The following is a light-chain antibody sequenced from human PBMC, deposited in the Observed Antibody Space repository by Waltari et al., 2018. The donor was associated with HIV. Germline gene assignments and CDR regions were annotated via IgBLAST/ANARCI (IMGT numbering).Light chain of an antibody. CDR2: GAS. CDR1: QSISSN. Sequence: EILMTQSPATLSVSPGEEVTLSCRASQSISSNLAWYQQKPGQAPRLLIYGASTRAAGFPARFTGSGAGTEFTLTISNLQSEDFAVYYCQQYYNWPGTFGQGTKLEIK. CDR3: QQYYNWPGT. J-gene: IGKJ2*01. V-gene: IGKV3-15*01.